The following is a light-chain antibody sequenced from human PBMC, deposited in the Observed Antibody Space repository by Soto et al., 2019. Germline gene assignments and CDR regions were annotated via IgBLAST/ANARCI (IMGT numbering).Light chain of an antibody. V-gene: IGLV2-14*01. Sequence: QSALTQPASVSGSPGQSVTISCTGTSSDVGGYNYVSWYQQHPGKAPKLMIFEVSNRPSGVSHRFSGSKSGNTASLTISGLQPEDEADYYCSSYTSSSTLVVFGGGTKLTVL. CDR1: SSDVGGYNY. J-gene: IGLJ2*01. CDR2: EVS. CDR3: SSYTSSSTLVV.